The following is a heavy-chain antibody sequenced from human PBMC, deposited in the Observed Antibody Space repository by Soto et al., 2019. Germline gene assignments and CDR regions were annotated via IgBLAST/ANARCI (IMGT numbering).Heavy chain of an antibody. CDR3: AAGPGEAFYL. Sequence: ASVKVSCKASGYSFTSYEINWVRQATGQGPEWMGWMNPNSGDTGYSHKFQGRVTMTRNTSISTAYMQLSSLRSEDTAGYYCAAGPGEAFYLWGQGTMVTVSS. V-gene: IGHV1-8*01. CDR1: GYSFTSYE. CDR2: MNPNSGDT. J-gene: IGHJ3*01.